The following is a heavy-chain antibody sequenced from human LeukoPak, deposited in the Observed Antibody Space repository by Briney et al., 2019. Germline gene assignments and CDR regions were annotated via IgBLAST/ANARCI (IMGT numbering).Heavy chain of an antibody. CDR1: GFTFSSYA. J-gene: IGHJ4*02. Sequence: GSSLRLSCAASGFTFSSYAMHWVRQAPGKGLEWVAVISYDGSNKYYADSVKGRFTISRDNSKNTLYLQMNSLRAEDTAVHYCARGLLGATTSYFDYWGQGTLVTVSS. CDR2: ISYDGSNK. CDR3: ARGLLGATTSYFDY. V-gene: IGHV3-30-3*01. D-gene: IGHD1-26*01.